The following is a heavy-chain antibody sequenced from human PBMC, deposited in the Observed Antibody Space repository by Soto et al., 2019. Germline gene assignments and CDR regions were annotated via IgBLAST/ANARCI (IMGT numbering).Heavy chain of an antibody. D-gene: IGHD2-2*01. CDR3: ARERPGKGSSTSFDP. CDR2: IYYSGST. CDR1: GGSVSSGSYY. V-gene: IGHV4-61*01. Sequence: PSEHLSLTSTVSGGSVSSGSYYWSWIRQPPGKGLEWIGNIYYSGSTNYNPSLKSRVTISVDTSKNQFSLKLSSVTAADTAVYYCARERPGKGSSTSFDPWGQGTLVTVSS. J-gene: IGHJ5*02.